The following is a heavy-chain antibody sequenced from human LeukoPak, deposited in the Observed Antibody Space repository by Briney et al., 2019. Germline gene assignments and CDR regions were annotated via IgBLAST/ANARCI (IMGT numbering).Heavy chain of an antibody. V-gene: IGHV3-21*01. CDR2: ISSSSSHI. D-gene: IGHD2-8*01. Sequence: GGSLRLSCAASGFTFSSYSMNWVRQAPGKGLEWVSSISSSSSHIYYADSVKGRFTISRDNAKNSLYLQMNSLRAEDTAVYYCARAIMFDYWGQGTLVTVSS. J-gene: IGHJ4*02. CDR1: GFTFSSYS. CDR3: ARAIMFDY.